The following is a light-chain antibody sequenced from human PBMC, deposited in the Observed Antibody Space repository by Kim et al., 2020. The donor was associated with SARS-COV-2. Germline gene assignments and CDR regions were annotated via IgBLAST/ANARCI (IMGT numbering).Light chain of an antibody. Sequence: DIQMTQSPSTLSASLGDRVTITCRASHSISNWLAWYQQKPGKAPKLLIYKASNLESGVPSRFSGSGSGTEFTLTISSLQPDDFATYYCQQYNSFSYTFGQGTKLEI. J-gene: IGKJ2*01. CDR2: KAS. V-gene: IGKV1-5*03. CDR1: HSISNW. CDR3: QQYNSFSYT.